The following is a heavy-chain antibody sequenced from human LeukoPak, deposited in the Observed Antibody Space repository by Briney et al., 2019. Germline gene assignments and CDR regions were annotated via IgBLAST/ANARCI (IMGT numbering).Heavy chain of an antibody. Sequence: ASVKVSCKASGYTFTSYDINWVRQATGQGLEWMGWMNPNSGNTGYAQKFQGRVTMTRNTSISTAYMELSSLRSEDTAVYYCARGSAPYYYDSSGYSSGSWFDPWGQGTLVTVSS. CDR1: GYTFTSYD. J-gene: IGHJ5*02. V-gene: IGHV1-8*01. CDR2: MNPNSGNT. CDR3: ARGSAPYYYDSSGYSSGSWFDP. D-gene: IGHD3-22*01.